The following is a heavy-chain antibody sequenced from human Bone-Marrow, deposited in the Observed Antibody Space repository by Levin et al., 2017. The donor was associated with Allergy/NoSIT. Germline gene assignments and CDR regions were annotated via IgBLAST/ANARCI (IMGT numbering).Heavy chain of an antibody. J-gene: IGHJ5*02. CDR3: ARHNKRTESGNYLFDP. CDR1: DGSINSNY. CDR2: ISYTAIT. Sequence: SQTLSLTCNVSDGSINSNYWSWIRQPPGKGLEWIGYISYTAITAYNPSLKSRLSMSVDTAKNQFSLTLSSVTAADTAVYYCARHNKRTESGNYLFDPWGQGTLVTVSS. V-gene: IGHV4-59*08. D-gene: IGHD1-26*01.